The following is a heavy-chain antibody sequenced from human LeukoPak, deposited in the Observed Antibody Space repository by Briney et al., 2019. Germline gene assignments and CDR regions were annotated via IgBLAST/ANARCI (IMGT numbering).Heavy chain of an antibody. D-gene: IGHD6-13*01. CDR2: INPNSGGT. V-gene: IGHV1-2*04. Sequence: ASVKVSCKASGYNFTGYYMHWVRQAPGQGLEWMGWINPNSGGTNYAQKFQGWVTMTRDTSISTAYMELSRLRSDDTAVYYCARGPGIAAEGATFDPWGQGTLVTVSS. J-gene: IGHJ5*02. CDR3: ARGPGIAAEGATFDP. CDR1: GYNFTGYY.